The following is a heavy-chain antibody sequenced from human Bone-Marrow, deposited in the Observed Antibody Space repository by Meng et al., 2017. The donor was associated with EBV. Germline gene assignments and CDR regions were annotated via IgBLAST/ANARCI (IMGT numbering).Heavy chain of an antibody. D-gene: IGHD3-16*01. Sequence: QVQLVQSGSDLQKPGASLKLSCKASGYTFTSYAMNWVRQAPGQGLEWMGWINTKTGKPTYAPGFTGRFVFSLDTSDSTTYLQISSLKTEDSAVYYCARDGGRRLDYWGQGTLVTVSS. J-gene: IGHJ4*02. CDR1: GYTFTSYA. CDR3: ARDGGRRLDY. V-gene: IGHV7-4-1*02. CDR2: INTKTGKP.